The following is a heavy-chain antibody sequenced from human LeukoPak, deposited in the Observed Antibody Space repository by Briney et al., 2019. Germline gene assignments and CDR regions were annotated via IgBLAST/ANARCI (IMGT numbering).Heavy chain of an antibody. CDR3: ARDQGYYDSSGYYSPEY. J-gene: IGHJ4*02. D-gene: IGHD3-22*01. Sequence: GGSLRLSCAASGFTFSSYAMHWVRQAPGKGLEWVAVISYDGSNKYYADSVKGRFTISRDNSKNTLYLQMNSLRAEDTAVYYCARDQGYYDSSGYYSPEYWGQGILVTDSS. CDR2: ISYDGSNK. V-gene: IGHV3-30-3*01. CDR1: GFTFSSYA.